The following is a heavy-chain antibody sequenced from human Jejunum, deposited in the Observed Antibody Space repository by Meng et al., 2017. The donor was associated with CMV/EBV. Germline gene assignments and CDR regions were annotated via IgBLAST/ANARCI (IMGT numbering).Heavy chain of an antibody. J-gene: IGHJ3*02. Sequence: GYVSSGSYYWKWIRQPQGKGLDWLGYIYYSGSTTYNPSLKSRVTISVDTSKNQFSLKLSSVTAADTAVYYCARRGDFLSKNALDIWGQGTMVTV. CDR1: GYVSSGSYY. CDR2: IYYSGST. D-gene: IGHD3-3*01. CDR3: ARRGDFLSKNALDI. V-gene: IGHV4-61*07.